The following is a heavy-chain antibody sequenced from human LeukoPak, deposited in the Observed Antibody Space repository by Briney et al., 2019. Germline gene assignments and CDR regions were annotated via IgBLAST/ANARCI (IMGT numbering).Heavy chain of an antibody. CDR3: ARDPTVWSHTHWFDP. CDR1: GYTFTGYY. V-gene: IGHV1-2*02. J-gene: IGHJ5*02. Sequence: VASVKVSCKASGYTFTGYYMHWVRQAPGQGLEWMGWINPNSGGTNYAQKFQGRVTMTRNTSISTAYMELSGLRSEDTAVYYCARDPTVWSHTHWFDPWGQGTLVTVSS. CDR2: INPNSGGT. D-gene: IGHD3-10*01.